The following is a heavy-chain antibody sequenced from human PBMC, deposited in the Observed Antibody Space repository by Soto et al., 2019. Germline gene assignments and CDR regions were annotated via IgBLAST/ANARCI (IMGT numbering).Heavy chain of an antibody. Sequence: ASVKVSCKASGYTFTSYGISWVRQAPGQGLEWMGWISPYNGNTNYAQKLQGRVTMTTDTSTSTPYMELRSLRSDDTAVYYCARIPNYDFWSGYFFFDYWGQGTLVTVSS. D-gene: IGHD3-3*01. CDR3: ARIPNYDFWSGYFFFDY. CDR1: GYTFTSYG. J-gene: IGHJ4*02. V-gene: IGHV1-18*01. CDR2: ISPYNGNT.